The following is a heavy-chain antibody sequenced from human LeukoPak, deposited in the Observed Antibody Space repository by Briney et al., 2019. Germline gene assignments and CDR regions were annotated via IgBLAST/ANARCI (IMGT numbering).Heavy chain of an antibody. J-gene: IGHJ4*02. Sequence: ASVKVSCKASGYTFTNYGISWVRQAPGQGLEWMGWISAYNGNTNYAQKLQGRVTMTTDTSTSTAYMELRSLRSDDTAVYYCARDSEREPTIGSGWYQAPRYFDYWGQGTLVTVSS. V-gene: IGHV1-18*01. CDR2: ISAYNGNT. CDR1: GYTFTNYG. D-gene: IGHD6-19*01. CDR3: ARDSEREPTIGSGWYQAPRYFDY.